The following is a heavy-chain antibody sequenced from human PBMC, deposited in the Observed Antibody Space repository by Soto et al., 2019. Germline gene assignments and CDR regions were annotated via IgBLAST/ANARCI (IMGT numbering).Heavy chain of an antibody. CDR1: GGTFSSYA. V-gene: IGHV1-69*13. CDR2: IIPIFGTA. CDR3: ATTPPVGGYYYYGMDV. Sequence: AASVKVSCKASGGTFSSYAISWVRQAPGQGLEWMGGIIPIFGTANYAQKFQGRVTITADESTSTAYMELSSLRSEDTAVYYCATTPPVGGYYYYGMDVWGQGTTVTVSS. J-gene: IGHJ6*02. D-gene: IGHD1-26*01.